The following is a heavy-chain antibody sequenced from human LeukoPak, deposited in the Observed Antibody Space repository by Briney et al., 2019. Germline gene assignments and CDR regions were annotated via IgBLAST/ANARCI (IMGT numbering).Heavy chain of an antibody. D-gene: IGHD3-3*01. CDR2: IYYSGST. V-gene: IGHV4-39*07. CDR1: GGSISSSSYY. Sequence: SETLSLTCSVSGGSISSSSYYWGWIRQPPGKGLEWIGSIYYSGSTYYNPSLKSRVTISVDTSRNQFSLKLSSVTAADTAVYYCAREVWVIFGVATSWFDPWGQGTLVTVSS. CDR3: AREVWVIFGVATSWFDP. J-gene: IGHJ5*02.